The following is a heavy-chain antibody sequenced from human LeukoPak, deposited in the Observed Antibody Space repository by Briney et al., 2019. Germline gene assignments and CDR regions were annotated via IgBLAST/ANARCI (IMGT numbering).Heavy chain of an antibody. J-gene: IGHJ5*02. CDR1: GGSFSSYF. CDR2: INHSGST. D-gene: IGHD3-3*01. Sequence: PSETLSLTCAVYGGSFSSYFWTCLRQPPGRGLEWIGEINHSGSTNYNPSLKSRLIMSVDTSKNQFSLNLTSVTAADTAVYYCARDLWSGHHNWFVPWGQGILVTVSS. CDR3: ARDLWSGHHNWFVP. V-gene: IGHV4-34*01.